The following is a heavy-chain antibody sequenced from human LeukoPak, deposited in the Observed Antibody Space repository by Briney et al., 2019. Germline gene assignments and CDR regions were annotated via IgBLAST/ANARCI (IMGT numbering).Heavy chain of an antibody. J-gene: IGHJ4*02. V-gene: IGHV4-38-2*01. D-gene: IGHD6-13*01. CDR2: IYHSGST. CDR3: ARLWFSSSWQPYSFDY. CDR1: GYSISSNYY. Sequence: SETLSLTCAVSGYSISSNYYWGWIRQPPGKGLECIGSIYHSGSTYYNPSLKSRVTMSLDTSKDQFSLKLSSVTAADTAVYYCARLWFSSSWQPYSFDYWGQGTLVTVSS.